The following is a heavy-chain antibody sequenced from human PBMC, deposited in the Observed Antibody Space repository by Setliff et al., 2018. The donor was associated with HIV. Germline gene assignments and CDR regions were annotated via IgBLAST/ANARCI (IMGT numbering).Heavy chain of an antibody. V-gene: IGHV1-69*06. D-gene: IGHD3-10*01. CDR3: ARDTGVRGVDAFDI. Sequence: SVKVSCKASGGTFSSYAISWVRQAPGQGLEWMGRIIPIFGTANYAQKFQGRVTITADKSTSTAYMELSSLRSEDTAVYYCARDTGVRGVDAFDIWGQGTMVTVSS. CDR2: IIPIFGTA. CDR1: GGTFSSYA. J-gene: IGHJ3*02.